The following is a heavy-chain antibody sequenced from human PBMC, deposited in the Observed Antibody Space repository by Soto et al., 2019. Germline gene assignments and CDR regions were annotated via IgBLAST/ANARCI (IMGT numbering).Heavy chain of an antibody. Sequence: QVQLVQSGAEVKKPGASVKVSCKASGYTFTSYGINWVRQAPGQGLEWMGWISAYNGNTNYAQKLQGRVTMTTDTSTSKAHTELRGPTPDGTSVYFSAKTIGNSYASDYWGQGTLVTVSS. V-gene: IGHV1-18*01. J-gene: IGHJ4*02. D-gene: IGHD5-18*01. CDR2: ISAYNGNT. CDR3: AKTIGNSYASDY. CDR1: GYTFTSYG.